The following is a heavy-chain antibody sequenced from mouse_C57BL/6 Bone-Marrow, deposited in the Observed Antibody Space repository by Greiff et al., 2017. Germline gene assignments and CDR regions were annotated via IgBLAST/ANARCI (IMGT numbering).Heavy chain of an antibody. CDR1: GYAFSSYW. D-gene: IGHD2-4*01. Sequence: VQLQQSGAELVKPGASVKISCKASGYAFSSYWMNWVKQRPGKGLEWIGQIYPGDGDTNYNGKFKGKATLTADKSSSTAYMQLSSLPSEDSAVYFWQREARLRRYFTYGGQGPTLTVSS. CDR2: IYPGDGDT. V-gene: IGHV1-80*01. J-gene: IGHJ2*01. CDR3: QREARLRRYFTY.